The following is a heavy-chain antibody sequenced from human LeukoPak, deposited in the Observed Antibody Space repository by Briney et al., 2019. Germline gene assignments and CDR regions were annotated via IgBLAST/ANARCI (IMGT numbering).Heavy chain of an antibody. CDR1: GFXFSSYS. D-gene: IGHD3-10*01. V-gene: IGHV3-48*02. J-gene: IGHJ4*02. Sequence: GGSLRLSCAASGFXFSSYSINWVRQAPGKGLEWAAYIKSSGTIIYYADSVKGRFTISRDNVKNLLYLEMNSLRDEDTAVYYCARMGVVVRAVAGLDGIDYWGQGTQVTVSS. CDR3: ARMGVVVRAVAGLDGIDY. CDR2: IKSSGTII.